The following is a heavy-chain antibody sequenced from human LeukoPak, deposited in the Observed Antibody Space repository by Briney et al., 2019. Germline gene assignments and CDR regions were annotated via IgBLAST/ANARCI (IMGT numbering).Heavy chain of an antibody. CDR1: GFTFSSYA. V-gene: IGHV3-48*02. CDR3: ARDKGYYDSSGYPFFDY. CDR2: ISGRSGSI. D-gene: IGHD3-22*01. J-gene: IGHJ4*02. Sequence: GGSLRLSCAASGFTFSSYAMNWVRQAPGKGLEWVSYISGRSGSIYYADSVKGRFTISRDNARNSLYLQMNSLRDEDTAVYYCARDKGYYDSSGYPFFDYWGQGTLVTVSS.